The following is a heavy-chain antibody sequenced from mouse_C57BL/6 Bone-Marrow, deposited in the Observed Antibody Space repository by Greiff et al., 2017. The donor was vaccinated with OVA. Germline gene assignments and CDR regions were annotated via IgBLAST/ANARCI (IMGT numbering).Heavy chain of an antibody. CDR3: ARSLSCEYDPSFAY. CDR2: IYPGSGST. Sequence: QVQLQQPGAELVKPGASVKMSCKASGYTFTSYWITWVKQTPGQGLEWIGDIYPGSGSTNYNEKFKSKATLTVDTSSSTAYMQLSSLTSEDSAVYYCARSLSCEYDPSFAYWGQGTLVTVSA. CDR1: GYTFTSYW. J-gene: IGHJ3*01. V-gene: IGHV1-55*01. D-gene: IGHD2-4*01.